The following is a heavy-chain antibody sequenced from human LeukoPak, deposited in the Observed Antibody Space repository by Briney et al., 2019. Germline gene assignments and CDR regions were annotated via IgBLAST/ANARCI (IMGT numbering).Heavy chain of an antibody. D-gene: IGHD1-20*01. CDR1: GFTFSSYS. J-gene: IGHJ6*02. CDR3: ARDRTTYNWNDEYYYYGMDV. Sequence: GGSLRLSCAASGFTFSSYSMTWVRQAPGKGLEWVSYISSSSSTIYYADSVKGRFTISRDNAKNSLYLQMNSLRAEDTAVYYCARDRTTYNWNDEYYYYGMDVWGQGTTVTVSS. V-gene: IGHV3-48*01. CDR2: ISSSSSTI.